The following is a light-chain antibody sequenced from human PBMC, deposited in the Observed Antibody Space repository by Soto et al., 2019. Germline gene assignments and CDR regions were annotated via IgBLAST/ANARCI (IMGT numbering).Light chain of an antibody. CDR3: QRYDSFRT. V-gene: IGKV3-20*01. Sequence: EIGLTQSPGTLCWSRGERATLSCRASQSVRSNFLAWYQQKPGQAPRLLIYGASNRATGIPDRFSGSGSGTAFTLTITRLEPEDFAMYYCQRYDSFRTFGQGTKVDIK. J-gene: IGKJ1*01. CDR2: GAS. CDR1: QSVRSNF.